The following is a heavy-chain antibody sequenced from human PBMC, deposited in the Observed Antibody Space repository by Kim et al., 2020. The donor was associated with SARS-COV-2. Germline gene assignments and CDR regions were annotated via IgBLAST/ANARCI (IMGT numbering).Heavy chain of an antibody. Sequence: GGSLRLSCAASGFTFSSYAMSWVRQAPGKGLEWVSAISGSGGSTYYADSVKGRFTISRDNSKNTLYLQMNSLRAEDTAVYYCAKDHGRSSGWGLTGIDPWGQGTLVTVSS. J-gene: IGHJ5*02. CDR2: ISGSGGST. CDR1: GFTFSSYA. V-gene: IGHV3-23*01. D-gene: IGHD6-19*01. CDR3: AKDHGRSSGWGLTGIDP.